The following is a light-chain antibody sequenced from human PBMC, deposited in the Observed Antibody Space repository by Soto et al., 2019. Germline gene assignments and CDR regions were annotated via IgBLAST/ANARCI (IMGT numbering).Light chain of an antibody. CDR3: WSYAGSSPYV. CDR1: SSDVGSYNL. CDR2: EGS. V-gene: IGLV2-23*01. J-gene: IGLJ1*01. Sequence: QSALTQPASVSGSPGQSITISCAGTSSDVGSYNLVSWYQQHPGKAPKLMIYEGSKRPSGVSNRFSGSKSGNTASLTISRLQAENEADYYCWSYAGSSPYVFGTGTKVTVL.